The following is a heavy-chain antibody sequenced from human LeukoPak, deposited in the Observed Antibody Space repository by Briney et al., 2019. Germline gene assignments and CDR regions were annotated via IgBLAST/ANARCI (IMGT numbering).Heavy chain of an antibody. CDR2: IYYSGST. CDR3: ASMDSAMALGY. D-gene: IGHD5-18*01. CDR1: GGSISSGDYY. Sequence: SETLSLTCTVSGGSISSGDYYWSWIRQPPGRGLEWIGFIYYSGSTHYNPSLKSRVIISVDTSKNQFSLRLTSVTAADTAVYYCASMDSAMALGYWGQGTLVTVSS. V-gene: IGHV4-30-4*01. J-gene: IGHJ4*02.